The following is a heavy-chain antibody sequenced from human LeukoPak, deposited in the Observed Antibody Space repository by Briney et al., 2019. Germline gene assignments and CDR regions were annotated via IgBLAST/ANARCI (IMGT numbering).Heavy chain of an antibody. V-gene: IGHV4-59*12. CDR1: GGSISSYY. D-gene: IGHD6-19*01. Sequence: PSETLSLTCTVSGGSISSYYWSWIRQPPGKGLEWIGEIYHSGSTNYNPSLKSRVTISVDKSKNQFSLKLSSVTAADTAVYYCARGWPGAGVGIAVTIFDYWGQGTLVTVSS. J-gene: IGHJ4*02. CDR2: IYHSGST. CDR3: ARGWPGAGVGIAVTIFDY.